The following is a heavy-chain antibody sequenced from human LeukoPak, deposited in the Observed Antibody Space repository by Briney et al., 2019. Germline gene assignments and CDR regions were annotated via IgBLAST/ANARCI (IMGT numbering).Heavy chain of an antibody. Sequence: GGSLRLSCAASGFTFSSYWMHWVRQAPGKGLVWVSRINTDGSSTSYADSVKGRFTISRDNAKNTLYLQMNSLRAEDTAVCYCAREVRYDFWSGYPDYWGQGTLVTVSS. CDR3: AREVRYDFWSGYPDY. CDR1: GFTFSSYW. CDR2: INTDGSST. D-gene: IGHD3-3*01. V-gene: IGHV3-74*01. J-gene: IGHJ4*02.